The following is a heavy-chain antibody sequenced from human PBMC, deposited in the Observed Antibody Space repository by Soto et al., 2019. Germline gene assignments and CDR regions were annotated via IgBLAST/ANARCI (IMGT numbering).Heavy chain of an antibody. CDR1: GFTVSSNY. Sequence: EVQLVESGGGLVQPGGSLRLSCAASGFTVSSNYMSWVRQAPGKGLEWVSVIYSGGSTYYADSVKGRFTISRHNSKNSVYLHMTSLRAEDTAVYYCARHYGDYRGNFDYWGQGTLVTVSS. D-gene: IGHD4-17*01. CDR3: ARHYGDYRGNFDY. J-gene: IGHJ4*02. V-gene: IGHV3-53*04. CDR2: IYSGGST.